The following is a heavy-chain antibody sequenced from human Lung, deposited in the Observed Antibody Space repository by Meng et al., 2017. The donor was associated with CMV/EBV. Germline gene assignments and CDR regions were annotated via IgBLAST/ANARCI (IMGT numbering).Heavy chain of an antibody. Sequence: ESXKISXAASGFTFDDYGMSWVRQAPGKGLEWVSGINWNGSSTGYADSVKGRFTISRDNAKNSLYLQMNSLRAEDTALYHCARGAGTAMAPVGYWGQGKXVTGSS. CDR1: GFTFDDYG. J-gene: IGHJ4*02. CDR3: ARGAGTAMAPVGY. CDR2: INWNGSST. D-gene: IGHD5-18*01. V-gene: IGHV3-20*01.